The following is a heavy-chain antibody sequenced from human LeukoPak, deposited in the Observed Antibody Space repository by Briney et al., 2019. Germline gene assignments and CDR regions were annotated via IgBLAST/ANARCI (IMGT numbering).Heavy chain of an antibody. D-gene: IGHD2-8*02. V-gene: IGHV1-8*02. CDR2: MNPNSGTT. Sequence: ASVKVSCKASGYTFTSYYMHWVRQAPGQGLEWMGWMNPNSGTTGYAQKFQGRVTMTRNTSISTAYMELSSLRSEDTAVYYCARRTGYYNYMDVWGKGTTVTVSS. J-gene: IGHJ6*03. CDR1: GYTFTSYY. CDR3: ARRTGYYNYMDV.